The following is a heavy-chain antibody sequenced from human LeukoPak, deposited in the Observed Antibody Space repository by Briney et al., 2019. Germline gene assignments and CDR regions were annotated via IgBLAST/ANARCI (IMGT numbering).Heavy chain of an antibody. D-gene: IGHD1-26*01. CDR2: ISSSSSYI. J-gene: IGHJ4*02. Sequence: GGSLRLSCAASGFTFSSYSMNWVRQAPGKGLEWVSSISSSSSYIYYADSVKGRFTISRDNSKNTLYLQMNSLRAEDTAVYYCAKVEIRWWELPYPMDYWGQGTLVTVSS. CDR1: GFTFSSYS. CDR3: AKVEIRWWELPYPMDY. V-gene: IGHV3-21*04.